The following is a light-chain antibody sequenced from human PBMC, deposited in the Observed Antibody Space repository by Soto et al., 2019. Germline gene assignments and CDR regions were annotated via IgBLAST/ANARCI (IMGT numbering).Light chain of an antibody. V-gene: IGKV1-5*01. CDR3: QQYYSYPRT. Sequence: TRCPSTLSAMAGDRVTITSRAGRSIGSWLAWYQHNPGTAPKPLSYVACNLDSGVPARVSGSGSGTDFTLTISCLQSEDFATYYCQQYYSYPRTFGQGTKVDI. J-gene: IGKJ1*01. CDR2: VAC. CDR1: RSIGSW.